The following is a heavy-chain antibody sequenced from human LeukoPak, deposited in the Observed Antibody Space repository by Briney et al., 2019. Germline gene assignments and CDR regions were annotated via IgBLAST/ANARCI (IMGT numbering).Heavy chain of an antibody. J-gene: IGHJ4*02. CDR2: ISYDGSNK. CDR3: AKDVNYDSSGYYSTHFDY. V-gene: IGHV3-30*18. CDR1: GFTFSSYG. Sequence: QSGGSLRLSCAASGFTFSSYGMHWVRQAPGKGLEWVAVISYDGSNKYYADSVKGRFTISRDNSKNTLYLQMNSLRAEDTAVYYCAKDVNYDSSGYYSTHFDYWGQGTLVTVSS. D-gene: IGHD3-22*01.